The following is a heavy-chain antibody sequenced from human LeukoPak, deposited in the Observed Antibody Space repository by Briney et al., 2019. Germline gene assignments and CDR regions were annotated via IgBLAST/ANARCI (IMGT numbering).Heavy chain of an antibody. CDR2: IYYSGCT. D-gene: IGHD2-15*01. CDR3: ARVNRAGGPYTWFDP. V-gene: IGHV4-59*01. Sequence: SETLSLTCTVSGGSISSYYWSWIRQPPGKGLEWIGYIYYSGCTNYNPSLKSRVTISVDTSKNQFSLKLSSVTAADTAVYYCARVNRAGGPYTWFDPWGQGTLVTVSS. CDR1: GGSISSYY. J-gene: IGHJ5*02.